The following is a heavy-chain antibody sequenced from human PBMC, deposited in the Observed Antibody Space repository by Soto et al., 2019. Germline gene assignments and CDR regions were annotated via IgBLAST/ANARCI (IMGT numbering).Heavy chain of an antibody. D-gene: IGHD3-22*01. CDR3: ARDRKSYDSSGTFDY. V-gene: IGHV3-33*01. Sequence: QVQLVESGGGVVQPGRSLRLSCAASGFTFSSYGMHWVRQAPGKGLEWVAVIWYDGSNKYYADSVKGRFTISRDNSKNTLYMQMNSRRAEDTAVYYCARDRKSYDSSGTFDYWGQGTLVTVSS. CDR1: GFTFSSYG. J-gene: IGHJ4*02. CDR2: IWYDGSNK.